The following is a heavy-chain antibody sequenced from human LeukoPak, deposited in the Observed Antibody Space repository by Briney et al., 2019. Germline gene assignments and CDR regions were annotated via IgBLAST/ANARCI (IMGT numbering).Heavy chain of an antibody. V-gene: IGHV4-34*01. J-gene: IGHJ6*04. D-gene: IGHD2-2*01. CDR1: GGSFSGYY. CDR2: INHSRST. CDR3: ARGWDIVVVPAAMSLDYYYYGMDV. Sequence: PSETLSLTCAVYGGSFSGYYWSWIRQPPGKGLEWIGEINHSRSTNYNPSLKSRVTISVDTSKNQFSLKLSSVTAADTAVCYCARGWDIVVVPAAMSLDYYYYGMDVWGKGTTVTVSS.